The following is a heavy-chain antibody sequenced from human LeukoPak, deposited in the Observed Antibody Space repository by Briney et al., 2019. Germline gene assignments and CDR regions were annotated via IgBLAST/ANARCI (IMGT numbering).Heavy chain of an antibody. CDR1: GFTFNNYT. CDR3: AKDSRPPIAVAGFDY. V-gene: IGHV3-23*01. Sequence: ESLTLSYSVSGFTFNNYTMNCVCQAQGQGLEWVLGLSGSGSTTYYADPVKGRFTISRDKSKNKLYLQMNILRGADTAVYFCAKDSRPPIAVAGFDYWGQGTLVTVSS. CDR2: LSGSGSTT. D-gene: IGHD6-19*01. J-gene: IGHJ4*02.